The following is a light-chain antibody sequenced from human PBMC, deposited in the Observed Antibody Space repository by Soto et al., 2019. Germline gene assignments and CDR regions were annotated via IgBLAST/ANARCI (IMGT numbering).Light chain of an antibody. CDR1: QGISNS. V-gene: IGKV1-27*01. CDR2: ATS. CDR3: QQYNSAPRGFT. Sequence: DIQMTQSPSSLSASVGDRVTITCRASQGISNSLAWYQHKPGKALKLLIYATSTLQSGVPSRFSGSGSGIDFTLTISGLQPEDVGTDYCQQYNSAPRGFTFGPGTKVDI. J-gene: IGKJ3*01.